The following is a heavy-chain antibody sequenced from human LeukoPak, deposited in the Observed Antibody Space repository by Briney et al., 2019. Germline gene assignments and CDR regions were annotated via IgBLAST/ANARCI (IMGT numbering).Heavy chain of an antibody. CDR2: ISWNSGSI. D-gene: IGHD2-15*01. CDR3: AGQVVVVAATDWFDP. Sequence: GGSLRLSCAASGFTFDDYAMHWVRQAPGKGLEWVSGISWNSGSIGYADSVKGRFTISRDNAKNSLYLQMNSLRAEDTALYYCAGQVVVVAATDWFDPWGKGTLVTVSS. V-gene: IGHV3-9*01. CDR1: GFTFDDYA. J-gene: IGHJ5*02.